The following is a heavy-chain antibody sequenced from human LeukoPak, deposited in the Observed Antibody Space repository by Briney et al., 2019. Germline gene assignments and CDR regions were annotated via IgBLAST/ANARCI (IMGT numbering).Heavy chain of an antibody. J-gene: IGHJ4*02. CDR3: ARGGSLGAYNWNPPVHFDY. Sequence: GASVKVSCKASGYTFTGYYMHWVRQAPGQGLEWMGWINPNSGGTNYAQKFQGRVTMTRDTSISTAYMELSRLRSDDTAVYYCARGGSLGAYNWNPPVHFDYWGQGTLVTVSS. D-gene: IGHD1-20*01. CDR1: GYTFTGYY. V-gene: IGHV1-2*02. CDR2: INPNSGGT.